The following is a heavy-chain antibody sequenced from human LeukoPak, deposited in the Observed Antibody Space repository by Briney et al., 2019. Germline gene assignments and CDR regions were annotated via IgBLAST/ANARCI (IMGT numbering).Heavy chain of an antibody. CDR1: ADSISSYY. D-gene: IGHD6-19*01. V-gene: IGHV4-4*07. J-gene: IGHJ4*02. CDR2: VYISGSI. CDR3: ARGVPISSAWYYFDS. Sequence: SETLSLTCTVSADSISSYYRSWIRQPAGKRLEWIGRVYISGSINYNPSLKSRVTMSLDTSKNQFSLKLTSVTAADTAVYYCARGVPISSAWYYFDSWGQGTLVTVSS.